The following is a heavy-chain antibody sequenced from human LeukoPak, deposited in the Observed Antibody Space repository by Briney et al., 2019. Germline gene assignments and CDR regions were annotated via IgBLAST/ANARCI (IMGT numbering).Heavy chain of an antibody. J-gene: IGHJ4*02. CDR2: INHSGST. V-gene: IGHV4-34*01. Sequence: SETLSLTCAVYGGTFSGYYWSWIRQPPGKGRKWIGEINHSGSTNYNPSLKSRVTISVDTSKNQFSLKLSSVTAADTAVYYCARGGDVVVTAISFFDYWGQGTLVTVSS. CDR1: GGTFSGYY. CDR3: ARGGDVVVTAISFFDY. D-gene: IGHD2-21*02.